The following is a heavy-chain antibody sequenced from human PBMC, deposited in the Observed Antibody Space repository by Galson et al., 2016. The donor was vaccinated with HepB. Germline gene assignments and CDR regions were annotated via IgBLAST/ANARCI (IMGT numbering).Heavy chain of an antibody. CDR1: GFTFSTYA. Sequence: SLRLSCAASGFTFSTYAMSWVRQAPGKGLEWVSAISGSGGSTYYADSVKGRFTISRDNSKNTLYLQMNSLRAEDTAVYYCAKAIQLWGFYYFDYWGQGTLVTVSS. J-gene: IGHJ4*02. D-gene: IGHD5-18*01. CDR2: ISGSGGST. CDR3: AKAIQLWGFYYFDY. V-gene: IGHV3-23*01.